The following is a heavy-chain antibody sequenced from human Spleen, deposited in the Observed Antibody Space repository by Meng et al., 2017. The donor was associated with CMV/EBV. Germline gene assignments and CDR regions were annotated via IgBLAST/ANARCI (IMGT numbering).Heavy chain of an antibody. CDR3: ARWVRALDY. D-gene: IGHD4-23*01. J-gene: IGHJ4*02. V-gene: IGHV3-30*04. CDR2: LSSDGHNK. CDR1: GFTFSGYA. Sequence: GESLKISCAASGFTFSGYAMHWVRQAPGKGLEWVAALSSDGHNKYHAESVKGRFTISRDNAKNTLYLQMNSLRAQDTAVYYCARWVRALDYWGQGALVTVSS.